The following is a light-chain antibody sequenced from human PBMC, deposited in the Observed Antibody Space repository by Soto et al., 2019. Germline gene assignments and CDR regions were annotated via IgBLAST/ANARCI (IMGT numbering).Light chain of an antibody. CDR1: QSVSRN. V-gene: IGKV3-15*01. CDR3: QQYGHWPRT. Sequence: VMTQSPATLSVSPGESATLSCKASQSVSRNVAWYQHKPGEAPRLLIYAASTRATGVPARFSGSGSGTDLTLTITNLQSEDFAVYYCQQYGHWPRTFGQGTKLEVK. CDR2: AAS. J-gene: IGKJ2*02.